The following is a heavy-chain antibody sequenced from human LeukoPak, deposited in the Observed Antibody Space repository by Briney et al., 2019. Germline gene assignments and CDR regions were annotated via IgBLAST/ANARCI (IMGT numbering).Heavy chain of an antibody. Sequence: SVKVSCKASGGTFSSYAISWVRQAPGQGLEWMGRIIPILGIANNAQKFQGRVTITADKSTSTNYMELSRMRSEDTAVYKYERDRGSSSSEHYYFDYWGQGTLVTVSS. V-gene: IGHV1-69*04. D-gene: IGHD6-6*01. CDR3: ERDRGSSSSEHYYFDY. J-gene: IGHJ4*02. CDR1: GGTFSSYA. CDR2: IIPILGIA.